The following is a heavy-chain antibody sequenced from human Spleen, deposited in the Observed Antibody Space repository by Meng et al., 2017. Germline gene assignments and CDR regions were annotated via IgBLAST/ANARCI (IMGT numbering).Heavy chain of an antibody. CDR2: ISNSGGTK. Sequence: GGSLRLSCADSGITFSSYEMNWVRQAPGKGLEWVSYISNSGGTKYYADSVKGRFTISRDNAKNSLYLEMSGLRIDDTGVYYCTWDDKAVSDYWGQGTRVTVSS. CDR3: TWDDKAVSDY. CDR1: GITFSSYE. V-gene: IGHV3-48*03. D-gene: IGHD2-15*01. J-gene: IGHJ4*02.